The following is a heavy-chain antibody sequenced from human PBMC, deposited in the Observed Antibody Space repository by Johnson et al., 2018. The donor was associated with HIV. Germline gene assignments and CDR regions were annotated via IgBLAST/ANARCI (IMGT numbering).Heavy chain of an antibody. CDR2: VYSDGIT. D-gene: IGHD5-24*01. CDR3: ARDGPWLQSQRDAFDI. V-gene: IGHV3-66*01. J-gene: IGHJ3*02. Sequence: VQLVESGGGVVQPGRSLRLSCAASGFTFSSYAMHWVRQAPGKGLEWVSVVYSDGITFYADSVKGRFTISRDKFKNTLYLQMNSLRAEDTAVYYCARDGPWLQSQRDAFDIWGQGTMVTVSS. CDR1: GFTFSSYA.